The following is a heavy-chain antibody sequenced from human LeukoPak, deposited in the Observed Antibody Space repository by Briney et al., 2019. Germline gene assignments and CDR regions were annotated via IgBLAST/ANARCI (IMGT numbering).Heavy chain of an antibody. CDR1: GGSISSGGYY. CDR2: IYYSGST. Sequence: PSETLSLTCTVSGGSISSGGYYWSWIRPHPGKGLEWIGYIYYSGSTYYNPSLKSRVTISVDTSKNQFSLKLSSVTAADTAVYYCAREGHLRGFGYWGQGTLVTVSS. J-gene: IGHJ4*02. V-gene: IGHV4-31*03. CDR3: AREGHLRGFGY. D-gene: IGHD3-10*01.